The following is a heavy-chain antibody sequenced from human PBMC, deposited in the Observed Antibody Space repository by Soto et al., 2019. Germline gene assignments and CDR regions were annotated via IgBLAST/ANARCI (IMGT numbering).Heavy chain of an antibody. D-gene: IGHD4-17*01. V-gene: IGHV4-4*02. J-gene: IGHJ4*02. CDR2: IYHSGST. CDR3: ARDGKIRWSH. CDR1: GGSISSSNW. Sequence: QVQLQESGPGLVKPSGTLSLTCAVSGGSISSSNWWSWVRQPPGKGLEWIGEIYHSGSTNYNPSLKSRVTISVDTAKNPLSLKLSAVTAADAAVYYCARDGKIRWSHWGQGTLVTVSS.